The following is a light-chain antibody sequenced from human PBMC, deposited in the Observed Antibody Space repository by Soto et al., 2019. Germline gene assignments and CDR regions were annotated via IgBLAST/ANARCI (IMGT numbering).Light chain of an antibody. V-gene: IGLV2-8*01. CDR1: SSDVGGYNY. CDR3: TSYAGSNNFVV. CDR2: EVS. J-gene: IGLJ2*01. Sequence: QSVLTQPPSASGSPGQSVTISCTGTSSDVGGYNYVSWYQQHPGKAPKLMIYEVSKRPSGVPDRFSGSKSGNTASLTVSGXXAEDEADYYCTSYAGSNNFVVFGGGTKLTVL.